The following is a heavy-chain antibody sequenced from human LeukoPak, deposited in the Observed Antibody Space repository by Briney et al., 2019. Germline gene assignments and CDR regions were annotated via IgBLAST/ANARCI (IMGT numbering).Heavy chain of an antibody. J-gene: IGHJ4*02. D-gene: IGHD1-1*01. CDR1: GFTFSSYA. CDR3: ALSERDYFDY. Sequence: GGSLRLSCAASGFTFSSYAMSWVRQAPGKGLGWVSAISGSGGSTYYADSVKGRFTISRDNSKNTLYLQMNSLRAEDTAVYYCALSERDYFDYWGQGTLVTVSS. V-gene: IGHV3-23*01. CDR2: ISGSGGST.